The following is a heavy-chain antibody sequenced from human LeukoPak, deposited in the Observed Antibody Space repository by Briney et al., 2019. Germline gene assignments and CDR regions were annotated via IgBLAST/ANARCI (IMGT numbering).Heavy chain of an antibody. CDR3: ARGRATVAGDDFDY. CDR1: GFTVSSNY. J-gene: IGHJ4*02. Sequence: GGSLRLSCAASGFTVSSNYMNWVREAPGKGLEWVSYISSSGSTIYYADSVKGRFTISRDNAKNSLYLQMNSLRAEDTAVYYCARGRATVAGDDFDYWGQGTLVTVSS. V-gene: IGHV3-48*03. CDR2: ISSSGSTI. D-gene: IGHD6-19*01.